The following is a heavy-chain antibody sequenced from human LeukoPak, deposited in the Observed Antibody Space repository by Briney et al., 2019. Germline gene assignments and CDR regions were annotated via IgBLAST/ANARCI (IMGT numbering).Heavy chain of an antibody. Sequence: GGSLRLSCAASGFTFSSYAMSWVRQPPGKGLEWVSGVSFSGDSTHYADSVKGRFTISRDNPKNTLYLQMNSLRVEDTALYYCARVTGGYLFDYWGQGILVTVSS. CDR3: ARVTGGYLFDY. V-gene: IGHV3-23*01. CDR2: VSFSGDST. D-gene: IGHD5-18*01. J-gene: IGHJ4*02. CDR1: GFTFSSYA.